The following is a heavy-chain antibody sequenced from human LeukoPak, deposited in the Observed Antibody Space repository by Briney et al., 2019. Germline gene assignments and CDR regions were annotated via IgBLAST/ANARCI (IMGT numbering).Heavy chain of an antibody. J-gene: IGHJ6*03. Sequence: GGSLRLSCAASGFTFSSYSMNWVRQAPGEGLEWVSYISFRGNTIYYADSVKGRFTISRDNAKNSLYLQMNSLRAEDTAVYYCARINGGQTPFYNYYYMDVWAKGTTVTISS. CDR1: GFTFSSYS. D-gene: IGHD4-23*01. V-gene: IGHV3-48*04. CDR3: ARINGGQTPFYNYYYMDV. CDR2: ISFRGNTI.